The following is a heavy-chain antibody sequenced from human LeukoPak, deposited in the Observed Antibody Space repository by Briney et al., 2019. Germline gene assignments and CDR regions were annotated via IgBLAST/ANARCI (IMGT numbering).Heavy chain of an antibody. CDR3: ARYPLSYTGNWHYFFDY. D-gene: IGHD1-7*01. CDR2: ISASNGNT. V-gene: IGHV1-18*01. CDR1: GYSFSSYG. J-gene: IGHJ4*02. Sequence: ASVKVSCKASGYSFSSYGITWVRQAPGQGLEWLGWISASNGNTNYAQKLQGRVTMTSDTPTSTAYMDLRSLTPDDTAFYYCARYPLSYTGNWHYFFDYWGQGTLLTVSS.